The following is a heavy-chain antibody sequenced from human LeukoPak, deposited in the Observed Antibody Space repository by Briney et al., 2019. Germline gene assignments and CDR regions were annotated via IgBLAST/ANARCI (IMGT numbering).Heavy chain of an antibody. V-gene: IGHV3-30-3*01. CDR2: ISYDGSNK. CDR3: AKGSLRDGYNYGGYFDY. J-gene: IGHJ4*02. CDR1: GFTFSSYA. Sequence: GGSLRLSCAASGFTFSSYAMHWVRRAPGKGLEWVAVISYDGSNKYYADSVKGRFTISRDNSKNTLYLQMNSLRAEDTAVYYCAKGSLRDGYNYGGYFDYWGQGTLVTVSS. D-gene: IGHD5-24*01.